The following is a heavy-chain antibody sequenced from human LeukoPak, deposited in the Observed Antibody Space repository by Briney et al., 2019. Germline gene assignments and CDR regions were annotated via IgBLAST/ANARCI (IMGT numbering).Heavy chain of an antibody. Sequence: GESLKISCKGSGYSFTSYWIGWVRQMPGKGLEWMGIIYPGDSDTRYSPSFQGQFTISADKSISTAYLQWSSLKASDTAMYYCARRDVVVVAARLGAFGIWGQGTMVTVSS. D-gene: IGHD2-15*01. J-gene: IGHJ3*02. V-gene: IGHV5-51*01. CDR3: ARRDVVVVAARLGAFGI. CDR1: GYSFTSYW. CDR2: IYPGDSDT.